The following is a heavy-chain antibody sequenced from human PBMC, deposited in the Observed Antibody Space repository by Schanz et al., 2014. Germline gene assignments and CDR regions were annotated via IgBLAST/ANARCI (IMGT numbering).Heavy chain of an antibody. CDR3: GRGFSRSYIDF. V-gene: IGHV1-46*03. J-gene: IGHJ4*02. Sequence: QVQVVQSGAEVKKPGASVKVSCKASGYTFTDYGVIWVRQAPGQGLEWMGIINPSGGSTRYGQKFQGRITVTTDTSTSTVYLELSSLRSDDTAVYYCGRGFSRSYIDFCGQGTLITVSP. CDR2: INPSGGST. D-gene: IGHD6-6*01. CDR1: GYTFTDYG.